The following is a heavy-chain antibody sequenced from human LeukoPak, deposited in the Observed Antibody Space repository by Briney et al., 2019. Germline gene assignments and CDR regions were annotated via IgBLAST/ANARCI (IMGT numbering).Heavy chain of an antibody. CDR1: GFTFSSYG. CDR2: IWYDGSNK. D-gene: IGHD6-19*01. CDR3: AKTTGYSSGWFDSYFDY. J-gene: IGHJ4*02. V-gene: IGHV3-33*06. Sequence: GGSLRLSCAASGFTFSSYGMHWVRQAPGKGLEWVAVIWYDGSNKCYADSVKGRFTISRDNSKNTLYLQMNSLRAEDTAVYYCAKTTGYSSGWFDSYFDYWGQGTLVTVSS.